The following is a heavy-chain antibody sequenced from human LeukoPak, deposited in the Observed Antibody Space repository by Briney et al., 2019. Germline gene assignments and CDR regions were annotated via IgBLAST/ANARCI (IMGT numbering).Heavy chain of an antibody. J-gene: IGHJ5*02. Sequence: VASVKVSCKASDNTFNSYTVSWVRQAPGQGLEWMGRIIPLFGTTTYAQKFQGRVTITADKSTSTAYMELNSLTSEDTAVYYCAGRVTMVSGFDPWGQGTLVAVSS. CDR3: AGRVTMVSGFDP. CDR2: IIPLFGTT. V-gene: IGHV1-69*08. D-gene: IGHD3-10*01. CDR1: DNTFNSYT.